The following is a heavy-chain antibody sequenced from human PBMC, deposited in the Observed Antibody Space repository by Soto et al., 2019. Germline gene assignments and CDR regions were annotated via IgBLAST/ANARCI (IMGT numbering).Heavy chain of an antibody. CDR3: ARDPKYSSGSGAFDP. V-gene: IGHV1-69*13. D-gene: IGHD6-19*01. Sequence: VASVKVSCKASGGTFSSYAISWVRQAPGQGLEWMGGIIPIFGTANYAQKFQGRVTITADESTSTAYMELSSLRSEDTAVYYCARDPKYSSGSGAFDPWGQGTLVTVSS. CDR2: IIPIFGTA. J-gene: IGHJ5*02. CDR1: GGTFSSYA.